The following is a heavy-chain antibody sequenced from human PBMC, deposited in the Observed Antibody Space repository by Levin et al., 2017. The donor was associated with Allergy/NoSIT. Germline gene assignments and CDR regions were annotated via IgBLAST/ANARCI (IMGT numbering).Heavy chain of an antibody. J-gene: IGHJ4*02. D-gene: IGHD2-15*01. CDR1: GLIFSNYA. CDR3: ANDREGYPGDY. Sequence: GGSLRLSCAASGLIFSNYAMHWVRQAPGKGLEWVAVTSNDGIQKYYGDSVKGRFTIARDNARNTLYLQLNRLRPEDTAMYFCANDREGYPGDYWGPGTLVTVSS. CDR2: TSNDGIQK. V-gene: IGHV3-30*18.